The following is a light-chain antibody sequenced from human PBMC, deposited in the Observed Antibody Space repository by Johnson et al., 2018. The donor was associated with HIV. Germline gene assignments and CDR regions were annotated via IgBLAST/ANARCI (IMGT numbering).Light chain of an antibody. CDR2: ENT. V-gene: IGLV1-51*02. CDR1: SSNIGYNY. J-gene: IGLJ1*01. Sequence: QSVLTQPPSVSAAPGQKVTISCSGSSSNIGYNYVSWYQQLPGTAPKLLIYENTKRPSGIPDRFSGSKSGTSATLGITGLQTGDEADYYCGTWDTSLSAGGVFGTGTKVTVL. CDR3: GTWDTSLSAGGV.